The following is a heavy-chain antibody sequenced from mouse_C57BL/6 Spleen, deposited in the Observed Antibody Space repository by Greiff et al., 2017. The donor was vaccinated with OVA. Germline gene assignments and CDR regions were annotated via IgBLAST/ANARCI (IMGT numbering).Heavy chain of an antibody. CDR2: ISSGGDYI. V-gene: IGHV5-9-1*02. CDR3: TRDSYGSSYTWFAY. CDR1: GFTFSSYA. Sequence: EVKLVESGEGLVKPGGSLKLSCAASGFTFSSYAMSWVRQTPEKRLEWVAYISSGGDYIYYADTVKGRFTISRDNARNTLYLQMSSLKSEDTAMYYCTRDSYGSSYTWFAYWGQGTLVTVSA. J-gene: IGHJ3*01. D-gene: IGHD1-1*01.